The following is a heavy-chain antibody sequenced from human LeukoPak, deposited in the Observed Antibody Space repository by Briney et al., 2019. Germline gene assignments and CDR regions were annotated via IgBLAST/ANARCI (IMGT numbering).Heavy chain of an antibody. CDR2: ISWNSGSI. CDR3: AKDIGYGYSYAFDY. V-gene: IGHV3-9*01. CDR1: GFTFDDYA. J-gene: IGHJ4*02. D-gene: IGHD5-18*01. Sequence: PGRSLRLSCAASGFTFDDYAMPWVRQAPGKGLEWVSGISWNSGSIGYADSVKGRFTISRDNAKNSLYLQMNSLRAEDTALYYCAKDIGYGYSYAFDYWGQGTLVTVSS.